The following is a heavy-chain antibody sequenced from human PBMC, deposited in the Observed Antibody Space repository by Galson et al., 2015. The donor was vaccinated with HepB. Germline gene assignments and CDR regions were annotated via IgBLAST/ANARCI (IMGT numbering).Heavy chain of an antibody. D-gene: IGHD3-3*01. Sequence: SLRLSCAASGFRFSGYAIHWVRQAPGKGLEWMAGISYDGDNIYYGGSVRGRFTISRDNSKNTVSLQMNSLRGEDTAVYYCARGGGGVISGVVIPSFFDSWGQGTLVTVSS. V-gene: IGHV3-30-3*01. CDR2: ISYDGDNI. CDR3: ARGGGGVISGVVIPSFFDS. CDR1: GFRFSGYA. J-gene: IGHJ4*02.